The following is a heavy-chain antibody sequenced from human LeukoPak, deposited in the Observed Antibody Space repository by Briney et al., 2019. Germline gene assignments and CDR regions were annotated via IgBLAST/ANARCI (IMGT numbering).Heavy chain of an antibody. D-gene: IGHD2-8*01. Sequence: GESLKISCKGSGYSFTNYWIGWVRQMPGKGLEWMGIIYPDDSDTRYSPSFQGQVTISADKSISAVYLQWSSLKASDTAMYYCGRSVGYCSNGVCSVFDYWGQGTLVTVSS. CDR2: IYPDDSDT. J-gene: IGHJ4*02. CDR1: GYSFTNYW. CDR3: GRSVGYCSNGVCSVFDY. V-gene: IGHV5-51*01.